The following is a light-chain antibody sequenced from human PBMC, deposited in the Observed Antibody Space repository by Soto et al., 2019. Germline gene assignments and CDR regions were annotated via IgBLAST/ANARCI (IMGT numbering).Light chain of an antibody. CDR2: DAS. V-gene: IGKV1-33*01. CDR1: QSINNY. J-gene: IGKJ5*01. CDR3: QQYDNLRRVT. Sequence: DIQVTQSPASLSVSVGDRVTMTSHKSQSINNYLNWYQQKPGQAPKLLIYDASNLETGVPSRFSGNGSGTDFPFTISSLQLEAIATYYCQQYDNLRRVTFGPGTRLEIK.